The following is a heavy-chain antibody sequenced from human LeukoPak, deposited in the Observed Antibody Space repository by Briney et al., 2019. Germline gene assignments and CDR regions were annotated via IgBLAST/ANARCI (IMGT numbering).Heavy chain of an antibody. CDR1: GYTFTGYY. J-gene: IGHJ3*02. D-gene: IGHD3-3*01. CDR3: AREDYDFWSGYYRSYAFDI. V-gene: IGHV1-2*06. Sequence: ASVKVSCKASGYTFTGYYMHWVRQAPGQGLEWMRRINPNSGGTNYAQKFQGRVTMTRDTSISTAYMELSRLRSDDTAVYYCAREDYDFWSGYYRSYAFDIWGQGTMATVSS. CDR2: INPNSGGT.